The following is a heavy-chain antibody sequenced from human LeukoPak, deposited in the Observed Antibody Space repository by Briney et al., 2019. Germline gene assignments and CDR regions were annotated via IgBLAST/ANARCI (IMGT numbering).Heavy chain of an antibody. CDR2: IYHSGST. CDR3: ARETDSSGYYFDY. Sequence: SETLSLTCAVSGGSISSSNWWSWVRPPPGKGLEWIGEIYHSGSTNYNPSLKSRVTISVDKSKNQFSLKLSSVTAADTAVYYCARETDSSGYYFDYWGQGTLVTVSS. CDR1: GGSISSSNW. V-gene: IGHV4-4*02. J-gene: IGHJ4*02. D-gene: IGHD3-22*01.